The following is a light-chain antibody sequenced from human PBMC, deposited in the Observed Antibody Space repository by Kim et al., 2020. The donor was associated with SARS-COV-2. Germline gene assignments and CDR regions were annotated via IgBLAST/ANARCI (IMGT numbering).Light chain of an antibody. J-gene: IGLJ2*01. Sequence: NFMLTQPHSVSGSPGKTITISCTRSSDSIATNYVQWYQQRPGSAPTTVIYEDNQRPSGVHDRFSGSIDSSSNSASLTISGLKTEDEAVYYCQSYGSTTVVFGGGTQLTVL. CDR2: EDN. CDR3: QSYGSTTVV. CDR1: SDSIATNY. V-gene: IGLV6-57*04.